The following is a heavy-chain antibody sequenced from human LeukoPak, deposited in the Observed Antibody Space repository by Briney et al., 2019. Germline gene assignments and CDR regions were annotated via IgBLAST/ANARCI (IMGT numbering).Heavy chain of an antibody. J-gene: IGHJ4*02. CDR1: GGSFSGYY. V-gene: IGHV4-34*01. CDR3: ARRSTYYYGSGSAGQFDY. CDR2: INHSGST. D-gene: IGHD3-10*01. Sequence: SETLSLTCAAYGGSFSGYYWSWIRQPPGKGLEWIGEINHSGSTNYNPSLKSRVTISVDTSKNQFSLKLSSVTAADTAVYYCARRSTYYYGSGSAGQFDYWGQGTLVTVSS.